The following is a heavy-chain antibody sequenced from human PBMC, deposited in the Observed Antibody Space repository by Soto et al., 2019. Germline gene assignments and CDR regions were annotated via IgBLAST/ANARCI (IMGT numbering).Heavy chain of an antibody. CDR2: IIPIFGTA. CDR1: GGTFSSYA. CDR3: ASDVAVAGRLDV. D-gene: IGHD6-19*01. J-gene: IGHJ6*02. V-gene: IGHV1-69*13. Sequence: VASVKVSCKASGGTFSSYAISWVRQAPGQGLEWMGGIIPIFGTANYAQKFQGRVTITADESTSTAYMELSSLRSEDTAVYYCASDVAVAGRLDVWGQGTTVTVSS.